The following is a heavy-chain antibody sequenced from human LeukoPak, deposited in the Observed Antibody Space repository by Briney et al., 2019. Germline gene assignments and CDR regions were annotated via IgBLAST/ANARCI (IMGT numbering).Heavy chain of an antibody. J-gene: IGHJ6*02. V-gene: IGHV3-74*01. CDR1: GFPLSRYW. CDR3: PSDSPYHGMDV. CDR2: INSDGGDT. Sequence: GGSLRLSCAASGFPLSRYWMHWGRQVPGKGVVWVSGINSDGGDTIYADSVRGRFTISRDNAKHTLYLQMSGPRVEATAAYHSPSDSPYHGMDVSGQGTTVTVSS.